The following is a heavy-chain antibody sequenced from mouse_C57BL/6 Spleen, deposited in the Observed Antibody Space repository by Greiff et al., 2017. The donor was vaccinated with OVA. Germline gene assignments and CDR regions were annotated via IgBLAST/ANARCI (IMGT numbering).Heavy chain of an antibody. Sequence: VQLQQSGPELVKPGASVKISCKASGYAFSSSWMNWVKQRPGKGLEWIGRIYPGDGDTNYNGKFKGKATLTADKSSSTAYMQLSSLTSEDSAVYFCARSGQLRGTFAYWGQGTLVTVSA. V-gene: IGHV1-82*01. CDR3: ARSGQLRGTFAY. J-gene: IGHJ3*01. CDR2: IYPGDGDT. CDR1: GYAFSSSW. D-gene: IGHD3-2*02.